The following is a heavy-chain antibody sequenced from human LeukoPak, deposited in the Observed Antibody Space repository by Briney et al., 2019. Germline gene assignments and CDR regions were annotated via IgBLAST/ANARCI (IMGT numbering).Heavy chain of an antibody. CDR1: GYSISSGYY. D-gene: IGHD6-13*01. CDR3: AREGSSWYYAFDI. J-gene: IGHJ3*02. CDR2: IYHSGST. Sequence: SETLSLTCAVSGYSISSGYYWGWIRQPPGKGLEWIGSIYHSGSTYYNPSLKSRVTISVDTSKNQFSLKLSSVTAADTAAYYCAREGSSWYYAFDIWGQGTMVTVSS. V-gene: IGHV4-38-2*02.